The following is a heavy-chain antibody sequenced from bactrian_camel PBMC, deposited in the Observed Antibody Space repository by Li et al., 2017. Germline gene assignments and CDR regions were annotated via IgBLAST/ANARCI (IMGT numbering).Heavy chain of an antibody. CDR3: GAGQRSLVAGAGYCYAAD. J-gene: IGHJ4*01. D-gene: IGHD6*01. CDR2: LHTGNGRT. V-gene: IGHV3S28*01. CDR1: GYTGSGRNC. Sequence: QLVESGGGSVQPGGSLRLSCAASGYTGSGRNCMGWFRQAPGQGRKAIAHLHTGNGRTDYADSVQGRFTISLDNAENTLYLQMNNLKPDDTAMCRCGAGQRSLVAGAGYCYAADWGQGTQVT.